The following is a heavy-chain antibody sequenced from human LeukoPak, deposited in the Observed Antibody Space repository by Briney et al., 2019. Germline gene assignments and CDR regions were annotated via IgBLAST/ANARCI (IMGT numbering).Heavy chain of an antibody. D-gene: IGHD6-19*01. Sequence: GGSLRLSCAASGFTFSNYAMHWVRQAPGKGLEWVAIMCSDGSDKYHVNSVEGRSTISRDTSKNTLYLQMNNLRTEDTAVYCCARDPSMYSSGWYYFDYWGQGTLVTVSS. CDR2: MCSDGSDK. J-gene: IGHJ4*02. CDR3: ARDPSMYSSGWYYFDY. V-gene: IGHV3-30*03. CDR1: GFTFSNYA.